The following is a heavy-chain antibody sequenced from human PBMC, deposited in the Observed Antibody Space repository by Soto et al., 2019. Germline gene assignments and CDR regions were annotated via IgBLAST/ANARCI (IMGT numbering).Heavy chain of an antibody. CDR1: GGSIRSSSHY. J-gene: IGHJ5*02. V-gene: IGHV4-39*02. D-gene: IGHD3-22*01. CDR2: IYYSGGA. Sequence: SETLSLTCTVSGGSIRSSSHYWGWIRQPPGKGIAWIGSIYYSGGAYYNPSLKSRVTISVDTSKNHFSLKLTSVTAADTAVYYCARSSYYYDSSGYHWWFDPWGQGTMVTVS. CDR3: ARSSYYYDSSGYHWWFDP.